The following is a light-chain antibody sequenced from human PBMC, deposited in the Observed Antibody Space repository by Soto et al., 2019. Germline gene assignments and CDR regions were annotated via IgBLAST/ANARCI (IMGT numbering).Light chain of an antibody. V-gene: IGKV3-20*01. J-gene: IGKJ1*01. CDR1: QYVSSNY. CDR3: QQYGTSPPT. CDR2: DAS. Sequence: EIVLTQSPGTLSLSPGERATLSCRASQYVSSNYLAWYQQKPGQAPRLLIHDASPRVIGIPDRFSGSGSGTDFTLTISRVEPEDCAVYYCQQYGTSPPTFGQGTEVEIK.